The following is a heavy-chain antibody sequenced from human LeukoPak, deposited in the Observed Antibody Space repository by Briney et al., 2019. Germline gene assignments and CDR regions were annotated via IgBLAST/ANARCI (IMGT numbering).Heavy chain of an antibody. V-gene: IGHV3-30*04. CDR2: ISYDGSNT. D-gene: IGHD3-16*01. CDR3: ARDGGGDYFDY. J-gene: IGHJ4*02. Sequence: PGWSLRLSCAASGFSFRRYAMHWVRQAPGKGLEWMTVISYDGSNTYYIDSVKGRFTISRDNSKNTLFLLMNSLRPEDTAMYYCARDGGGDYFDYWGQGTLVTVSS. CDR1: GFSFRRYA.